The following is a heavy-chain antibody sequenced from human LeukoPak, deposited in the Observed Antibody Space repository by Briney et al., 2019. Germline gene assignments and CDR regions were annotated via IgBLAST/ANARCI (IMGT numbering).Heavy chain of an antibody. J-gene: IGHJ3*02. CDR1: GYTFTSYG. D-gene: IGHD3-22*01. V-gene: IGHV1-18*01. CDR3: AREPYYDSSGYYSDAFDI. CDR2: ISAYNGNT. Sequence: ASVKVSCKASGYTFTSYGISWVRQAPGQGLEWMGWISAYNGNTNYAQKLQGRVTMTTDTSTSTAYMELRSLRSDDTAVYYCAREPYYDSSGYYSDAFDIWGQGTMVTVSS.